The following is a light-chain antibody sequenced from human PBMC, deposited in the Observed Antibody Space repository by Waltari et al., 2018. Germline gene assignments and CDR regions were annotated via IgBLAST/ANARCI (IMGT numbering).Light chain of an antibody. J-gene: IGKJ1*01. CDR2: GAS. CDR1: QSVSKY. V-gene: IGKV3-20*01. CDR3: QQYVSLPAT. Sequence: EIVLTQSPGTLSLSPGDTAILSCRASQSVSKYLAWYQQKPGQAPRLLIFGASSRATGIPGRFSGSGSGTDLSLTISRVEPEDFAVYYCQQYVSLPATFGQGTKVEIE.